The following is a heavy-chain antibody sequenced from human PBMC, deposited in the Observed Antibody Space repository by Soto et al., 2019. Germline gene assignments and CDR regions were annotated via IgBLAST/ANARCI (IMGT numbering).Heavy chain of an antibody. CDR3: ARDYYRFNSGYGFSMDV. D-gene: IGHD5-12*01. CDR1: GFTFSSYA. CDR2: ISYDGSNK. J-gene: IGHJ6*02. Sequence: QVQLVESGGGVVQPGRSLRLSCAASGFTFSSYAMHWVRQAPGKGLEWVAVISYDGSNKYYADSVKGRFTISRDNSKNTLYRQMNSLRAEDTAVYYCARDYYRFNSGYGFSMDVCGQGTTGTVSS. V-gene: IGHV3-30-3*01.